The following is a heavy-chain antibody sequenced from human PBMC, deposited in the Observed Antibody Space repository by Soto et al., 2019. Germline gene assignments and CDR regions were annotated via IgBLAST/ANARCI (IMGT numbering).Heavy chain of an antibody. J-gene: IGHJ4*02. Sequence: SETLSLTCTVSGGSISSGGYYWSWIRQHPGKGLEWIGYIYYSGSTYYNPSLKSRVTISVDTSKNQFSLKLSSVTAADTAVYHCASRFGGWFGELNDYWGQGTLVTVSS. V-gene: IGHV4-31*03. CDR1: GGSISSGGYY. D-gene: IGHD3-10*01. CDR3: ASRFGGWFGELNDY. CDR2: IYYSGST.